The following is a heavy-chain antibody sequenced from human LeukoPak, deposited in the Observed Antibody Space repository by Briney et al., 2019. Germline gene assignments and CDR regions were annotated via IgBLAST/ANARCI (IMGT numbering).Heavy chain of an antibody. Sequence: GGSLRLSCAVSGFTLTSDKMHWVRQAPGKGLVWVSRFDSDGSSTTYADSVRGRFTSSRDNAKNTLYLQMNSLRAEDTAVYYCARGATRLYNWFDPWGQGTLVTVSS. V-gene: IGHV3-74*01. J-gene: IGHJ5*02. D-gene: IGHD1-26*01. CDR3: ARGATRLYNWFDP. CDR2: FDSDGSST. CDR1: GFTLTSDK.